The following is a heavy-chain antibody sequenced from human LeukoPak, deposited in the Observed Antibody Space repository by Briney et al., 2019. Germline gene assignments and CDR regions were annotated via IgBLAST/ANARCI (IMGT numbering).Heavy chain of an antibody. D-gene: IGHD4-17*01. J-gene: IGHJ6*04. CDR2: ISAYNGNT. V-gene: IGHV1-18*01. Sequence: ASVKVSCKASGYTFTNYGISWVRQAPGQGLEWMGWISAYNGNTNYAQKIRGRVTMTTDTSTSTAYMELRSLRSDDTAVYYCATTNYGDYRLDVWGKGTTVTISS. CDR1: GYTFTNYG. CDR3: ATTNYGDYRLDV.